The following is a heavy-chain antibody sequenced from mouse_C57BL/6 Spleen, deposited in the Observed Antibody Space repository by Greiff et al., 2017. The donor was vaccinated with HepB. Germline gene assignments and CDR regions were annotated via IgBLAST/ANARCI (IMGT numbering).Heavy chain of an antibody. CDR2: IKPNNGGT. D-gene: IGHD2-4*01. CDR1: GYTFTDYN. J-gene: IGHJ2*01. CDR3: AREDFDYDVMGSFDH. Sequence: VQLQQSGPELVKPGASVKMSCKASGYTFTDYNMYWVKQSHGKSLEWMGYIKPNNGGTSYNQKFKGKATLTVNKSSSTAYIDLRSLTSEVSAVYYYAREDFDYDVMGSFDHWGQGTTPTVSS. V-gene: IGHV1-22*01.